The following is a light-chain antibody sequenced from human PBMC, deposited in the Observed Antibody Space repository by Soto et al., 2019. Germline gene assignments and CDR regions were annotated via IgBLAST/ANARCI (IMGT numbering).Light chain of an antibody. CDR2: DDS. Sequence: SYELTQPPSVSVAPGQTARITCGGNNIGSKSVLWYQQKPGQAPVLVVYDDSDRPSGIPERFSGSNSGNTATLTISRVEAGDEADYYCQVWDSSSDHPYVFGTGTKLTVL. V-gene: IGLV3-21*02. CDR3: QVWDSSSDHPYV. J-gene: IGLJ1*01. CDR1: NIGSKS.